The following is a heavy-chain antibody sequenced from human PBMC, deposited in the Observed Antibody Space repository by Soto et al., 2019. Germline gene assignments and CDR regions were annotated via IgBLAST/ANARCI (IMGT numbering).Heavy chain of an antibody. J-gene: IGHJ4*02. CDR1: KLTVGSSY. CDR2: IYSGGLT. V-gene: IGHV3-53*02. CDR3: ASSAGFCSGGSCYDY. D-gene: IGHD2-15*01. Sequence: EVQLVETGGGLIQPGGSLRLSCAASKLTVGSSYMTWVRQAPGKGLEWVSVIYSGGLTYYADSVKGRFTISRDTSKNTLYLQMNTLRADDTAVYHCASSAGFCSGGSCYDYWGQGTLVTVSS.